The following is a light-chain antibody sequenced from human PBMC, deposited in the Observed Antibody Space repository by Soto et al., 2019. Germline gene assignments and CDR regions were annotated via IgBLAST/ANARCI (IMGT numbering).Light chain of an antibody. CDR1: TGPVTRGYY. Sequence: QAVVTQEPSLTVSPGGTVTLTCASSTGPVTRGYYPNWFQQKPGQAPRALIYDTGIKHSWTPGRFSGSLLGGKAVLTLSGAQPEDEAEYSCLLSHGGTYVFGPGTKVTVL. V-gene: IGLV7-43*01. CDR2: DTG. CDR3: LLSHGGTYV. J-gene: IGLJ1*01.